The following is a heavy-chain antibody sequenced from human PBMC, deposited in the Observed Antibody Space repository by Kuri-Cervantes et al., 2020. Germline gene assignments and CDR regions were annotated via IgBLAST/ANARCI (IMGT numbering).Heavy chain of an antibody. CDR3: ASGSGYPNWFDP. CDR2: IYHSGST. Sequence: SETLSLTCAVSGYSISSGYYWGWIRQPPGKGLEWIGSIYHSGSTYYNPSLKSRVTISVDTSKNQFSLKLSSVTVADTAVYYCASGSGYPNWFDPWGQGTLVTVSS. J-gene: IGHJ5*02. D-gene: IGHD3-3*01. V-gene: IGHV4-38-2*01. CDR1: GYSISSGYY.